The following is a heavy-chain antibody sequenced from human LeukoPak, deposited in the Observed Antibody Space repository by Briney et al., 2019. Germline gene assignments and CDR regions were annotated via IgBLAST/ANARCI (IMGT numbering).Heavy chain of an antibody. CDR1: GGSISSSGYY. Sequence: SETLSLTCTVSGGSISSSGYYWGWIRQPPGKGLEWIGNLYYSGSTYYNPSLRSRGTISADTSKNQFSLKLTSVTAADTAVYYCVTYYFDSSGPKKNYWGQGTLVTVSS. V-gene: IGHV4-39*01. D-gene: IGHD3-22*01. J-gene: IGHJ4*02. CDR2: LYYSGST. CDR3: VTYYFDSSGPKKNY.